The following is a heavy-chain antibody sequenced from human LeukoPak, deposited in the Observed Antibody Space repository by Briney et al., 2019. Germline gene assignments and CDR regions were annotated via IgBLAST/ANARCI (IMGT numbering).Heavy chain of an antibody. D-gene: IGHD2-21*02. CDR2: TSYDGSNK. Sequence: GGSLRLSCAASGFTFSSYGMHWVRQAPGKGLEWVAVTSYDGSNKYYADSVKGRFTISRDNSKNTLYLQMNSLRAEDTAVYYCAKDLGYGGNFNWFDPWGQGTLVTVSS. CDR1: GFTFSSYG. V-gene: IGHV3-30*18. J-gene: IGHJ5*02. CDR3: AKDLGYGGNFNWFDP.